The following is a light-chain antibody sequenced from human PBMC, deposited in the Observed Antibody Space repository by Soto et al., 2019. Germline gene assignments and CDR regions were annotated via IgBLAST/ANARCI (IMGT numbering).Light chain of an antibody. CDR3: QQYKDWGT. Sequence: IVMTQSPATLSVSPGERATLSCRASQTIDNKLAWYQQRPGQAPRLLIYGASIRATGIPARFSGSGSGTEFTLTISGLQSEDFGVYYCQQYKDWGTFGQGTKVDIK. CDR2: GAS. V-gene: IGKV3-15*01. J-gene: IGKJ1*01. CDR1: QTIDNK.